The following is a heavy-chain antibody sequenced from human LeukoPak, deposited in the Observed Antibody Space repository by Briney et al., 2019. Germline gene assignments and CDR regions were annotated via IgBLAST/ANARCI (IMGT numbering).Heavy chain of an antibody. J-gene: IGHJ4*02. CDR2: ISYDRTNK. V-gene: IGHV3-30-3*01. Sequence: GGSLRLSCAASGFTFSSFAMHWIRQAPGKGLEWVATISYDRTNKYYADSVKGRFTISRDNSENTLYLQMNSLKIEDTAVYYCARDGGAWIQLWLSFDFWGQGTLVTVSS. D-gene: IGHD5-18*01. CDR3: ARDGGAWIQLWLSFDF. CDR1: GFTFSSFA.